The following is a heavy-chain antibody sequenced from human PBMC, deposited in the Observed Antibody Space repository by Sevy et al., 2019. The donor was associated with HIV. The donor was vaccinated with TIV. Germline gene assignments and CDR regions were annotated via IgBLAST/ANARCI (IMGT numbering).Heavy chain of an antibody. J-gene: IGHJ3*02. CDR2: ISYDGSNK. CDR3: AKWSMGGTRWLQLGAFDI. CDR1: GFTFSSYG. Sequence: GGSLRLSCAASGFTFSSYGMHWVRQAPGKGLEWVAVISYDGSNKYYGDSVKGRFTISRDNSKNTRYQKMNSLRAEDTAVYYCAKWSMGGTRWLQLGAFDIWGQGTMVTVSS. D-gene: IGHD5-12*01. V-gene: IGHV3-30*18.